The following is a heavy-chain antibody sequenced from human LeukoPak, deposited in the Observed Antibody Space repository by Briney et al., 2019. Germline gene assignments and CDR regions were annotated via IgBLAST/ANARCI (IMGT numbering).Heavy chain of an antibody. D-gene: IGHD3-3*01. CDR1: GFTFTNFA. CDR2: ISGSGGST. J-gene: IGHJ4*02. Sequence: GGSLRLSCAGSGFTFTNFAMTWVRQAPGKGLEWVSAISGSGGSTYYADSVKGRFTISRDNSKNTLYLQMNSLRAEDTAVYYCAKDDYDFWSGYSSPFDYWGQGTLVTVSS. V-gene: IGHV3-23*01. CDR3: AKDDYDFWSGYSSPFDY.